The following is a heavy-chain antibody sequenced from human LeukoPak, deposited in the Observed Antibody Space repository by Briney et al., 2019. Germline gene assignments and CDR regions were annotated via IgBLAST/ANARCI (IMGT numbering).Heavy chain of an antibody. J-gene: IGHJ4*02. CDR3: AGTYYYDSSGYSLPFFFDY. D-gene: IGHD3-22*01. Sequence: EASVKVSCKASGYTFTSYGISWVRQAPGQGLEWMGWISAYNGNTNYAQKLQGRVTMTTDTSTSTAYMELRSLRSDDTAVYYCAGTYYYDSSGYSLPFFFDYWGQGTLVTVSS. CDR1: GYTFTSYG. CDR2: ISAYNGNT. V-gene: IGHV1-18*01.